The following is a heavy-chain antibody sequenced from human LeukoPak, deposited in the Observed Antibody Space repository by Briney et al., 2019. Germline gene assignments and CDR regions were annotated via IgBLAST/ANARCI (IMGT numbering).Heavy chain of an antibody. Sequence: GGSLRLSCAASGFTFSSYAMIWVRQAPGKGRECVSAISGSGGSTYYADSVKGGFTISGDNSKHTLYLQMNSLRADDPAVYYCAKRKGAFWCPRLIDYWGQGTLVTVSS. CDR1: GFTFSSYA. CDR3: AKRKGAFWCPRLIDY. V-gene: IGHV3-23*01. CDR2: ISGSGGST. D-gene: IGHD3-3*01. J-gene: IGHJ4*02.